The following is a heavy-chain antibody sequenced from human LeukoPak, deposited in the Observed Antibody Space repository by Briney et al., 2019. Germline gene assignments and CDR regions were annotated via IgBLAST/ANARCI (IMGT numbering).Heavy chain of an antibody. Sequence: ASVKVSCKASGYTFTTYGISWVRQAPGQGLEWMGWISAYNGNTIYAQKLQGRVTMTTDTSTSTVYMELRSLRSDDTAVYYCASNLELPPSEVWFDPWGQGTLVTVSS. CDR2: ISAYNGNT. CDR3: ASNLELPPSEVWFDP. D-gene: IGHD1-7*01. V-gene: IGHV1-18*01. J-gene: IGHJ5*02. CDR1: GYTFTTYG.